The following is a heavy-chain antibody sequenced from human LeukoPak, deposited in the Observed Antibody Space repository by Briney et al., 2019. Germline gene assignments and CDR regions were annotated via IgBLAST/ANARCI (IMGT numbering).Heavy chain of an antibody. CDR1: RFTFSEYA. J-gene: IGHJ4*02. Sequence: GGSLRLSCAASRFTFSEYAMSWVRQAPGKGLEWVATMGGGQDEKHYADAVKGRVTVSRDNSKGTLYLQMNSLKVEDTAVYYCAKDSGARGWSPQYYFDYWGQGTLVTVSS. CDR3: AKDSGARGWSPQYYFDY. CDR2: MGGGQDEK. V-gene: IGHV3-23*01. D-gene: IGHD3-10*01.